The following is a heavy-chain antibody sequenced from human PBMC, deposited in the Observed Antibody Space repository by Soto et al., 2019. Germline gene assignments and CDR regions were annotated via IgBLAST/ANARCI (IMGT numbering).Heavy chain of an antibody. CDR2: IIPIFGTA. J-gene: IGHJ6*02. Sequence: ASVKVSCKASGGTFSRYAISWVRQAPGQGLEWMGGIIPIFGTANYAQKFQGRVTITADESTSTAYMELSSLRSEDTAVYYCARGAGSSDWERYYYYGMDVWGQGTTVTVSS. CDR3: ARGAGSSDWERYYYYGMDV. CDR1: GGTFSRYA. D-gene: IGHD2-2*01. V-gene: IGHV1-69*13.